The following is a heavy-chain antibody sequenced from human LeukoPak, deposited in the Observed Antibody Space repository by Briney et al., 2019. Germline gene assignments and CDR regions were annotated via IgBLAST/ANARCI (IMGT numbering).Heavy chain of an antibody. CDR1: GFTFSSYS. CDR3: AREMLAVVAAQS. J-gene: IGHJ5*02. V-gene: IGHV3-21*01. D-gene: IGHD3-22*01. CDR2: TTSSSSYT. Sequence: GGSLRLSCAASGFTFSSYSMNWVRQAPGKGLEWVSSTTSSSSYTYYTDSVKGRFTISRDNAKNSLYLQMNSLRAEDTAVYYCAREMLAVVAAQSWGQGTLVSVSS.